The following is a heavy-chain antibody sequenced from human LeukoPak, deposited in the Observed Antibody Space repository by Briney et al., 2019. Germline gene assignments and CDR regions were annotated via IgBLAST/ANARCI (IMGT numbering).Heavy chain of an antibody. CDR1: GFTFSNYW. CDR3: ARGGHRQKEF. V-gene: IGHV3-7*01. Sequence: GGSLRLSCAASGFTFSNYWMTWVRQSPGKRLEWVAIIKPDGSDRYSVDSEKGRFTVSRDNAKNSLYLQMSSLRAEDTAVYYCARGGHRQKEFWGQGTLVTVSS. CDR2: IKPDGSDR. D-gene: IGHD3-10*01. J-gene: IGHJ4*02.